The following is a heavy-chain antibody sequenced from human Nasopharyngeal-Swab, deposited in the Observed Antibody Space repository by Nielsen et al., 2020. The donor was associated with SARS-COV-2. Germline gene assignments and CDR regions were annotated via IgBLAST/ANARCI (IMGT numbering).Heavy chain of an antibody. CDR3: ARAWEYNYFCSNSWRWIDP. J-gene: IGHJ5*02. CDR1: GGSISTVNYY. CDR2: VHNSGKK. D-gene: IGHD3-3*01. Sequence: SETLTLTCTVSGGSISTVNYYWAWIRQPPGKGLEWIGSVHNSGKKYDNTSLQSRVTISTDTSNNQFSLRLTSVTAADTAVYYCARAWEYNYFCSNSWRWIDPWGQGILVTVSS. V-gene: IGHV4-39*07.